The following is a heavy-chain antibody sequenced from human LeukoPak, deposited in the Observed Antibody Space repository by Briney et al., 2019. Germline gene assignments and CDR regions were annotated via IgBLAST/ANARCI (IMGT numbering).Heavy chain of an antibody. CDR3: ARDECGGDCPLDV. D-gene: IGHD2-21*02. J-gene: IGHJ6*02. Sequence: PGGSLRLSCAASGFTFSSYAMHWVRQAPGKGLEWVAVISYDGSNKYYADSVKGRFTISRDNSKNTLYLQMNSLRAEDTAVCYCARDECGGDCPLDVWGQGTTVTVSS. V-gene: IGHV3-30-3*01. CDR1: GFTFSSYA. CDR2: ISYDGSNK.